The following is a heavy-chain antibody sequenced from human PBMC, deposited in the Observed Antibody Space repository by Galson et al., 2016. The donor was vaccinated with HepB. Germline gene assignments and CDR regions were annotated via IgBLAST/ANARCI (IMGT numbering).Heavy chain of an antibody. CDR2: ISTSSNFK. V-gene: IGHV3-21*01. Sequence: SLRLSCAASGFTFRNYNMNWVRQAPGKGLEWVSYISTSSNFKYYEDSVKGRFTISRDNAKNSLFLQMNSLRVEDTAIYYCVRVKYGNSYGWYFDLWGRGTLVTVSS. D-gene: IGHD6-6*01. CDR1: GFTFRNYN. CDR3: VRVKYGNSYGWYFDL. J-gene: IGHJ2*01.